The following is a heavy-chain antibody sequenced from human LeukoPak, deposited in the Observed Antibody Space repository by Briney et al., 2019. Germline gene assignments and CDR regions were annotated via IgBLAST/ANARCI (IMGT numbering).Heavy chain of an antibody. CDR1: GFTFSSYE. V-gene: IGHV3-23*01. D-gene: IGHD2-8*01. CDR2: FSGSGGTT. Sequence: GGSLRLSCAASGFTFSSYEMNWVRQAPGRGLEWVASFSGSGGTTYHADSVKGRFTISRDNSKNTLYLQMNSLRLEDTAVYYCANGNRCTSPNCLGYYYFYMDVWGKGTTVTVSS. CDR3: ANGNRCTSPNCLGYYYFYMDV. J-gene: IGHJ6*03.